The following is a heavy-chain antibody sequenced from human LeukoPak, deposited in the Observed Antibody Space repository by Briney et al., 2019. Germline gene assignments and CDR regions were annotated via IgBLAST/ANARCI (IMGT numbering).Heavy chain of an antibody. CDR3: ARDLLYSGSYSWYFDL. CDR2: IYYDGGNK. J-gene: IGHJ2*01. V-gene: IGHV3-33*01. D-gene: IGHD1-26*01. Sequence: PGGSLRLSCAASGFTFSRNGMHCVRQAPGKGLEWVALIYYDGGNKYYVDSVKGRLTISRDNSKNMLYLQMNSLRAEDTAVYYCARDLLYSGSYSWYFDLWGRGIPVTVSS. CDR1: GFTFSRNG.